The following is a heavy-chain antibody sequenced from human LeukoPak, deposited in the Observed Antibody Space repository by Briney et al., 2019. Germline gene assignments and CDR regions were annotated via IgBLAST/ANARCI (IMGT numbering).Heavy chain of an antibody. D-gene: IGHD6-19*01. CDR3: ARDALAVAGTSDY. J-gene: IGHJ4*02. CDR1: GGSISSSSYY. V-gene: IGHV4-39*02. Sequence: SETLSLTCTVSGGSISSSSYYWGWILQPPGKGLEWIGSIYYSGSTYYNPSLKSRVTISVDTSKNQFSLKLSSVTAADTAVYYCARDALAVAGTSDYWGQGTLVTVSS. CDR2: IYYSGST.